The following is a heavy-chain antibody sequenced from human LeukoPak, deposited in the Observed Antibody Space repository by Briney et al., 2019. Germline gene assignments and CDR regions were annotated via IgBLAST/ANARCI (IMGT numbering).Heavy chain of an antibody. CDR2: IYYSGST. CDR3: AGLYGDYVDY. D-gene: IGHD4-17*01. CDR1: GGSISSSSYY. V-gene: IGHV4-39*01. Sequence: PSETLSLTCTVSGGSISSSSYYWGWIRQPPGKGLEWIGSIYYSGSTYDNPSLKSRVTISVYTSENQFSLKLSSVTAADTAVYYCAGLYGDYVDYWGQGTLVTVSS. J-gene: IGHJ4*02.